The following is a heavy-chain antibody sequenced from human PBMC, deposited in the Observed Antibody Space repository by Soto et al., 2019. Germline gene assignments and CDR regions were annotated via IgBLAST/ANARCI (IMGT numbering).Heavy chain of an antibody. CDR1: GGSISSYY. V-gene: IGHV4-4*07. Sequence: SETLSLTCTVSGGSISSYYWSWIRQSAGKGLEWIGRIYNGGNTQYNPSLKSRVTMSADTSKNQFSLRLNSVTAADTAVYYCARDGSNSYGLDVWGQGTTVTVSS. J-gene: IGHJ6*02. D-gene: IGHD3-10*01. CDR2: IYNGGNT. CDR3: ARDGSNSYGLDV.